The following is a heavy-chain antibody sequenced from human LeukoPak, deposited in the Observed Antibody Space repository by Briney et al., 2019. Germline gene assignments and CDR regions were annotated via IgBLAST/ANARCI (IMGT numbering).Heavy chain of an antibody. CDR1: GFTFSSYG. J-gene: IGHJ4*02. D-gene: IGHD6-19*01. V-gene: IGHV3-30*03. CDR3: ARVRIAVAGKPDY. CDR2: ISYDGSNK. Sequence: GGSLRLSCAASGFTFSSYGMHWVRQAPGKGLEWVAVISYDGSNKYYADSVKGRFTISRDNSKNTLYLQMNSLRAEDTAVYYCARVRIAVAGKPDYWGQGTLVTVSS.